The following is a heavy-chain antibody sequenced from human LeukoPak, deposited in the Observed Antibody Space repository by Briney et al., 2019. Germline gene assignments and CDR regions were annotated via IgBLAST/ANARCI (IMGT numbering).Heavy chain of an antibody. CDR3: GRHSSLGSGYYY. V-gene: IGHV4-39*01. CDR1: GGSISCSSHY. Sequence: PSETLSLTCSVFGGSISCSSHYWGWIRQPPGKGLEWIGSIYYSGSTYYNPSLKSRVTISVDTSKNQFSLKLTSVTAADTAVYYCGRHSSLGSGYYYWGQGTLVTVSS. D-gene: IGHD3-3*01. CDR2: IYYSGST. J-gene: IGHJ4*02.